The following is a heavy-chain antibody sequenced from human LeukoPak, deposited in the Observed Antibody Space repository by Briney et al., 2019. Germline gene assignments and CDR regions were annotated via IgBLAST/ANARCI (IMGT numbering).Heavy chain of an antibody. J-gene: IGHJ4*02. V-gene: IGHV4-61*08. D-gene: IGHD4/OR15-4a*01. Sequence: PSETLSLTCTVSGGSISSGGYYWSWIRQHPGKGLEWIGYIYYSGSTNYNPSLKSRVTISVDTSKNQFSLKLSSVTAADTAVYYCARGHIGKPPALIDYWGQGTLVTVSS. CDR1: GGSISSGGYY. CDR2: IYYSGST. CDR3: ARGHIGKPPALIDY.